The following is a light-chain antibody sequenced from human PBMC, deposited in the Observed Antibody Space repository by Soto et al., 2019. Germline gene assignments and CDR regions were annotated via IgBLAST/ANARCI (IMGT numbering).Light chain of an antibody. CDR1: SSNIGSNT. CDR3: AAWDDSLNGRV. J-gene: IGLJ3*02. V-gene: IGLV1-44*01. CDR2: SNN. Sequence: QSVLTQPPSASGTPGQRVTISCSGSSSNIGSNTVNWYQQLPGTAPKLLIYSNNQRPSGVPDRFSGSKSGTSASLAISGLQAEDEADYYCAAWDDSLNGRVFCGGTEVTVL.